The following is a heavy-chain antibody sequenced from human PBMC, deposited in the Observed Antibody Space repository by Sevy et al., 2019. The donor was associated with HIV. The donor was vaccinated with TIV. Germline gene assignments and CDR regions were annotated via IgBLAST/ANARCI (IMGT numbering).Heavy chain of an antibody. D-gene: IGHD3-10*01. J-gene: IGHJ4*02. CDR1: GGPYSSYA. CDR3: ARGGYYYGSGSYSAPDY. CDR2: IIPILGTA. V-gene: IGHV1-69*13. Sequence: ASVKVSCKASGGPYSSYAITWVRQAPGQGLEWMGGIIPILGTANYAQKFQGRVTITADESTSTAYMELSSLRSEDTAIYYCARGGYYYGSGSYSAPDYWGQGTLVTVSS.